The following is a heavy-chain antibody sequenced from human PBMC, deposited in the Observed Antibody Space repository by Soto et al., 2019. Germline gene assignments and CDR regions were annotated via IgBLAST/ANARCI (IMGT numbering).Heavy chain of an antibody. J-gene: IGHJ4*02. D-gene: IGHD6-19*01. CDR2: IYPGDSDT. CDR1: GYGFANYW. CDR3: ARSPSHGWYQHFDD. V-gene: IGHV5-51*01. Sequence: GESLKISCEASGYGFANYWIGCVRQMPGKGLEWIGLIYPGDSDTRYGPSFQGHVTISVDKSTNTAYLQWSSLQASDTAIYYCARSPSHGWYQHFDDWGQGTLVTVSS.